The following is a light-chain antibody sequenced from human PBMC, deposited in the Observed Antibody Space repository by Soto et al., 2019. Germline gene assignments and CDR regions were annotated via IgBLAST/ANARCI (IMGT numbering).Light chain of an antibody. Sequence: QSALTQPPSASGSPGQSVTISCTGTSSDVGGYNYVSWYQQYPGRAPKVMIYEVTKRPSGVPDRFSGSKSGNTASLTVSGLQAEDEADYYCSAYAASNNFYFVFGGGTKVTV. CDR2: EVT. CDR3: SAYAASNNFYFV. J-gene: IGLJ3*02. CDR1: SSDVGGYNY. V-gene: IGLV2-8*01.